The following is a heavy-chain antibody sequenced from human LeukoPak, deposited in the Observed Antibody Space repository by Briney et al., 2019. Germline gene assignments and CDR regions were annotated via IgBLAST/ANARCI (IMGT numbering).Heavy chain of an antibody. CDR2: ISSSAGNT. J-gene: IGHJ4*02. CDR1: GFTFSSYA. D-gene: IGHD4-17*01. CDR3: AKAQLRVTTGIDN. Sequence: PGGSLRLSCAASGFTFSSYAISWVRQAPGKGLEWVSGISSSAGNTNYADSVKGRFTISRDNSKNTLYLQMSSLGVEDTAVYYCAKAQLRVTTGIDNWGQGTLVTVSS. V-gene: IGHV3-23*01.